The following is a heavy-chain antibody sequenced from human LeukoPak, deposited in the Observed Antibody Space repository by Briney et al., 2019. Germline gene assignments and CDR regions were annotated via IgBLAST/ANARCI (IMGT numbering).Heavy chain of an antibody. D-gene: IGHD3-22*01. Sequence: GGSLRLSCAASGFTFSTYWMSWVRQAPGKGLEWVANINQDGSEKYYVDSVKGRFTISRDNAKNSLYLQMNSLRAEDTAVYYCARQPDYYDSSGYPELNYYFDYWGQGTLVTVSS. J-gene: IGHJ4*02. CDR2: INQDGSEK. V-gene: IGHV3-7*01. CDR3: ARQPDYYDSSGYPELNYYFDY. CDR1: GFTFSTYW.